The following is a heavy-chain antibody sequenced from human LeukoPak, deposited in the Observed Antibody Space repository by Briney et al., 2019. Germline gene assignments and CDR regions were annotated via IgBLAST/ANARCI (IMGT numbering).Heavy chain of an antibody. V-gene: IGHV4-30-4*08. Sequence: PSETLSLTCTVSGGSISSGDYYWSWIRQPPGKGLEWIGYIYYSGSTYYNPSLKSRVTISVDTSKNQFSLKLSSVTAADTAVYYCARTLGRTYYDIDIWGQGTMVTVSS. CDR1: GGSISSGDYY. J-gene: IGHJ3*02. CDR2: IYYSGST. CDR3: ARTLGRTYYDIDI. D-gene: IGHD3-9*01.